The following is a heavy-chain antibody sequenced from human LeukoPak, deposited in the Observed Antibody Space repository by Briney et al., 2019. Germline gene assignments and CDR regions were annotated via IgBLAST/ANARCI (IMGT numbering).Heavy chain of an antibody. V-gene: IGHV3-23*01. CDR3: AKGKRGVAGTYFDY. CDR1: GFTFSSYA. D-gene: IGHD6-19*01. J-gene: IGHJ4*02. CDR2: ISGSGGST. Sequence: GGSLRLSCSASGFTFSSYAMSWVRQAPGKVLEWVSAISGSGGSTYYADSVKGRFTISRDNSKNTLYLQMNSLRAEDTAVYYCAKGKRGVAGTYFDYWGQGTLVTVSS.